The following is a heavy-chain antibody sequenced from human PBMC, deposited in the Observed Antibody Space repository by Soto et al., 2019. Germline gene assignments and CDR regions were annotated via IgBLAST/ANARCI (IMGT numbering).Heavy chain of an antibody. D-gene: IGHD1-20*01. Sequence: LRLSCAASGFTFSGNAMSWVRQAPGKGMEWVSAISGSGGSTYYADSVKGRFTISRDNSKNTLYLQMNSLRAEDTAVYYCAKDRNWNHYYYYYYMDVWGKGTTVTVSS. V-gene: IGHV3-23*01. J-gene: IGHJ6*03. CDR3: AKDRNWNHYYYYYYMDV. CDR2: ISGSGGST. CDR1: GFTFSGNA.